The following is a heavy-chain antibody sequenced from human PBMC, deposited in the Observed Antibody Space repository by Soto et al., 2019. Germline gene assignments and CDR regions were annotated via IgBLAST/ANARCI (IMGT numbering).Heavy chain of an antibody. CDR3: PNTEGYYHSTGHDDFDI. V-gene: IGHV3-23*01. D-gene: IGHD3-22*01. J-gene: IGHJ3*02. Sequence: PWLCXRLSWSSGVCSFISYSSSLFGHAPGKGLEFVSAISGSGGSTYYADSVKGRFTIYRDNSKQKLYLQMNSLRAEDTPVYPCPNTEGYYHSTGHDDFDICGQRPMV. CDR2: ISGSGGST. CDR1: VCSFISYS.